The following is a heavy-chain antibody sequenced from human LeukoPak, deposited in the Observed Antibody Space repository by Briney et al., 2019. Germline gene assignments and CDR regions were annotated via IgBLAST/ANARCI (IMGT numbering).Heavy chain of an antibody. J-gene: IGHJ3*02. CDR3: ARDLPVRGVMRYAFDI. CDR1: GFTFSSYG. D-gene: IGHD3-10*01. CDR2: ISGSGGST. V-gene: IGHV3-23*01. Sequence: GGTLRLSCGASGFTFSSYGMSWVRQAPGKGLEWVSAISGSGGSTYYADSVKGRFTISRDNAKNSLYLQMNSLRAEDTAVYYCARDLPVRGVMRYAFDIWGQGTMVTVSS.